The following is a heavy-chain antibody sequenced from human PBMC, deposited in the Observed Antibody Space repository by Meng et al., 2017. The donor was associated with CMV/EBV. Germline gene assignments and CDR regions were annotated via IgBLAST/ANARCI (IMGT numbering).Heavy chain of an antibody. V-gene: IGHV1-69*05. CDR2: IIPIFGTA. D-gene: IGHD6-13*01. Sequence: SVKVSCKASGGTFSSYAISWVRQAPGQGLEWMGGIIPIFGTADYAQKFQGRVTITTDESTSTAYMELSSLRSEDTAVYYCARNEPHGYSSSWYGRPISYYGMDVWGQGTTVTVSS. J-gene: IGHJ6*02. CDR3: ARNEPHGYSSSWYGRPISYYGMDV. CDR1: GGTFSSYA.